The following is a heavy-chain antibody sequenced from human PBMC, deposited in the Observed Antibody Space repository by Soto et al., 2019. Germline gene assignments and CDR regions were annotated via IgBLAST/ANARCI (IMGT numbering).Heavy chain of an antibody. Sequence: SGPTLVKPTQTLTLTCTFSGFSLSTSGMCVSWIRQPPGKALEWLARIDWDDDKNYSTFLKTRLTISKDTSKNQVVLTLTNMEPVETATFYYARPSRCPSRGWGSYRNYYMDVWGKGTTVTVSS. CDR1: GFSLSTSGMC. J-gene: IGHJ6*03. V-gene: IGHV2-70*11. D-gene: IGHD3-16*02. CDR3: ARPSRCPSRGWGSYRNYYMDV. CDR2: IDWDDDK.